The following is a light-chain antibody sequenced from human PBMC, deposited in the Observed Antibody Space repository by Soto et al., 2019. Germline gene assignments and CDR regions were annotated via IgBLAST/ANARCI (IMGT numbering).Light chain of an antibody. J-gene: IGLJ1*01. CDR2: DVR. CDR1: SSDVGGYNY. Sequence: QSVLTQPASVSGSPGQSITISCTGTSSDVGGYNYVSWYQQHPGKAPKLMIYDVRNRASGASNRFSGSKSGNTASLTISGLQAEDEADYYCTSYTSSSTLYVFGTGTKLTVL. V-gene: IGLV2-14*01. CDR3: TSYTSSSTLYV.